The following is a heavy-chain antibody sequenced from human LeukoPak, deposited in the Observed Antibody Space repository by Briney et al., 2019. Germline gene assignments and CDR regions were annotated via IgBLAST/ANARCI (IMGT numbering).Heavy chain of an antibody. CDR3: ARIPLPYYYDSSGYYEALDY. D-gene: IGHD3-22*01. V-gene: IGHV1-69*01. CDR1: GGTFSSYA. CDR2: IIPIFGTA. Sequence: SVKVSCKASGGTFSSYAISWVRQAPGQGLEWMGGIIPIFGTANYAQKFQGRVTITADESTSTAYMELSSLRSEDTAVYYCARIPLPYYYDSSGYYEALDYWGQGTLVTVSS. J-gene: IGHJ4*02.